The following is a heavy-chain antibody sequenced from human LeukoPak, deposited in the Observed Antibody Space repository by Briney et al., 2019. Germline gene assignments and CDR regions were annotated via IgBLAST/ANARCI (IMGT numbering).Heavy chain of an antibody. V-gene: IGHV3-11*04. D-gene: IGHD3-22*01. CDR3: AREKYYYDSSGYQDY. J-gene: IGHJ4*02. CDR2: ISSSGSTI. CDR1: GLTFSDYY. Sequence: GRSLRLSCAASGLTFSDYYMSWIRQAPRKWLEWVSYISSSGSTIYYAHSVKGRFTISRDNAKNSLYLQMNSLRAEDTAVYYCAREKYYYDSSGYQDYWGQGTLVTVSS.